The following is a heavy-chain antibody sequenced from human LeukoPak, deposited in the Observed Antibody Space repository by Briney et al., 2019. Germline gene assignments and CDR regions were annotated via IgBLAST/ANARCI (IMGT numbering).Heavy chain of an antibody. V-gene: IGHV3-30*02. D-gene: IGHD1-26*01. CDR3: AKDRSVSYYLFDY. CDR1: GFTFSSYG. Sequence: PGGSLRLSCAASGFTFSSYGMHWVRQAPGKGLEWVAFIRYDGSNKYYADSVKGRFTISRDNSKNTLYLQMNSLRAEDTAVYYCAKDRSVSYYLFDYWGQGTLVTVSS. CDR2: IRYDGSNK. J-gene: IGHJ4*02.